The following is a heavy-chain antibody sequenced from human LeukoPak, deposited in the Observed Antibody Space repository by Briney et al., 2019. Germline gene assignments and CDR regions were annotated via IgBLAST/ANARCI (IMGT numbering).Heavy chain of an antibody. CDR1: GFTFSSYG. CDR3: AKADTAGPYLDY. Sequence: GGSLRLSCAASGFTFSSYGMHWVRQAPGKGLEWVAVISYDGSNKYYADSVKGRFTISRDNSKNTLYLQMNSLRAEDTAVYYCAKADTAGPYLDYWGQGTLVTVSS. D-gene: IGHD5-18*01. CDR2: ISYDGSNK. V-gene: IGHV3-30*18. J-gene: IGHJ4*02.